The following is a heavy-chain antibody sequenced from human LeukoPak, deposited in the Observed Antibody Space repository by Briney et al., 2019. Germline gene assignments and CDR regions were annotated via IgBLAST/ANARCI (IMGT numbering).Heavy chain of an antibody. Sequence: PGGSLRLSCAASGFTVSSNYMSWVRQAPNKRLEWLSVIYSGGNTYYADSVKGRFTISRDNSMNTLYLQMNNLRVEDTAVYYCACRWGSTTSGTFDYWGQGTLVTVSS. CDR1: GFTVSSNY. CDR2: IYSGGNT. J-gene: IGHJ4*02. CDR3: ACRWGSTTSGTFDY. D-gene: IGHD1-26*01. V-gene: IGHV3-53*01.